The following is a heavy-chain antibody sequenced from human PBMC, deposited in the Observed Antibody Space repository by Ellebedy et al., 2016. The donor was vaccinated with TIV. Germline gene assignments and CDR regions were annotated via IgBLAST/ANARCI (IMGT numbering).Heavy chain of an antibody. CDR2: VNYSGST. J-gene: IGHJ4*02. Sequence: SETLSLXCTVSGGSVSSSVYYWGWIRQPPGKGLEWIGTVNYSGSTNYNPSLKSRVTISLDTSNNQFSLKLSSVAAADTAVYYCARHLRYSFGFYDFWGQGTLVTVSS. CDR3: ARHLRYSFGFYDF. V-gene: IGHV4-39*01. CDR1: GGSVSSSVYY. D-gene: IGHD5-18*01.